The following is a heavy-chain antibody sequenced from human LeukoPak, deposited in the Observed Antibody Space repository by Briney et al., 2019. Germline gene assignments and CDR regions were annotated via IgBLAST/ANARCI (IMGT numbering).Heavy chain of an antibody. CDR2: ISSSSSYI. V-gene: IGHV3-21*01. J-gene: IGHJ6*04. CDR3: ARERLVPAAIMDV. Sequence: GGSLRLSCAATGFTFSTYSMNWVRQAPGKGLEWVSSISSSSSYIYYADSVKGRFTISRDNAKNSLYLQMNSLRAEDTAVYYCARERLVPAAIMDVRGKGTTVTVSS. CDR1: GFTFSTYS. D-gene: IGHD2-2*01.